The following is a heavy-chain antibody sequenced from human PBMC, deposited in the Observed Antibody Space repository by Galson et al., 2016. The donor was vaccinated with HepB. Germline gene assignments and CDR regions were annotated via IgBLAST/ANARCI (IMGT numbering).Heavy chain of an antibody. CDR1: GFIFSGYG. Sequence: SLRLSCAASGFIFSGYGMHWVRQAPGKGLEVVSSISRSGDSTDYADSVKGRFTISRDNSKNTLSLQMNSLTADDTAIYYCVQGSTAPAVWGKGTTVTVSS. V-gene: IGHV3-23*01. CDR2: ISRSGDST. D-gene: IGHD2-2*01. CDR3: VQGSTAPAV. J-gene: IGHJ6*04.